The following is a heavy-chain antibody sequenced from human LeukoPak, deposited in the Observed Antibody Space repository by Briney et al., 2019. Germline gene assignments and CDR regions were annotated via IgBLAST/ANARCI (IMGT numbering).Heavy chain of an antibody. Sequence: GASVKVSCKTTEDTLRNVAFSWVRQAPGQGLEWLGGIIPMIATASYSQKFQGRVSISADKSTNTVYMELSSLKLEDTAVYYCARGAGWLYDWGRGTLVIVSS. CDR3: ARGAGWLYD. J-gene: IGHJ4*02. V-gene: IGHV1-69*06. CDR2: IIPMIATA. D-gene: IGHD3-22*01. CDR1: EDTLRNVA.